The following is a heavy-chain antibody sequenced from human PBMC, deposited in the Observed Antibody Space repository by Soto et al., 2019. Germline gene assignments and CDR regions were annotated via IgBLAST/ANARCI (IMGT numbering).Heavy chain of an antibody. Sequence: GGSLRLSCAASGFTVSSNYMSWVRQAPGKGLEWVSVIYSGGSTYYADSVKGRFTISRDNSKNTLYLQMNSLRAEDTAVYYCARAPDYDILTGYPYYYYGMDVWGQGTTVTVSS. CDR1: GFTVSSNY. CDR3: ARAPDYDILTGYPYYYYGMDV. V-gene: IGHV3-53*01. J-gene: IGHJ6*02. D-gene: IGHD3-9*01. CDR2: IYSGGST.